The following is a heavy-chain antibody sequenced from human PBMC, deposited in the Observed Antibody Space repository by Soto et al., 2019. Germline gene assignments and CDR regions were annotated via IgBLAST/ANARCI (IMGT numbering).Heavy chain of an antibody. CDR1: GFTFSGSS. J-gene: IGHJ4*02. D-gene: IGHD3-22*01. CDR2: INTLSTTM. V-gene: IGHV3-48*01. Sequence: EVQLVESGGGLVQPGGSLRLSCAASGFTFSGSSMNWIRQAPGKGLEWISYINTLSTTMYYADSVKGRFSISRDNAKNSLYLQMNSLRADATAIYYCTGGGVSSGPGYWGQGTLVTVSS. CDR3: TGGGVSSGPGY.